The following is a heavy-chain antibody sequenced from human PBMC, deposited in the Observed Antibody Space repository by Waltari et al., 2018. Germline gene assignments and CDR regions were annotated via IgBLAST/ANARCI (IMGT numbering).Heavy chain of an antibody. CDR3: ARQRPAALVAWFDS. J-gene: IGHJ5*01. V-gene: IGHV4-39*07. Sequence: QLQLQESGPGLVKPSETLSLPCTVSGDSISRSDYYWGWIRQPPGKGLEWIGSVDDSGNSYYNPSLKSRVDISTDTSKNQLSLRLTSVTAADSAVYHCARQRPAALVAWFDSWGQGTPVIVSS. D-gene: IGHD2-2*01. CDR1: GDSISRSDYY. CDR2: VDDSGNS.